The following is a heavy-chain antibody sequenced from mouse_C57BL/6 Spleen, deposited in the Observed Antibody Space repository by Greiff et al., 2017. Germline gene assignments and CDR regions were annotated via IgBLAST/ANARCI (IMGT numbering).Heavy chain of an antibody. CDR3: ARGDGNYRYFDV. CDR2: IDPSDSAT. V-gene: IGHV1-52*01. Sequence: QVQLQQPGAELVRPGSSVKLSCKASGYTFTSYWMHWVKQRPIQGLEWIGNIDPSDSATHYNQKFKDKDTLTVDKSSSTAYMQLSSLTSEDSAVYDWARGDGNYRYFDVWGTGTTVTVSS. CDR1: GYTFTSYW. J-gene: IGHJ1*03. D-gene: IGHD2-1*01.